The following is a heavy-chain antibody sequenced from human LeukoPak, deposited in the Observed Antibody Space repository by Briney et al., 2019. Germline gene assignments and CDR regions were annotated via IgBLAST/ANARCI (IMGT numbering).Heavy chain of an antibody. J-gene: IGHJ4*02. CDR2: VSNDGSNN. Sequence: GGSLRLSCAASGFTFSTYGTHWVRQAPGKGLEWVAVVSNDGSNNYYADSVKGRFTISRDNAKNSLYLQMNSLRAEDTAVYYCAREDGDFDYWGQGTLVTVSS. CDR3: AREDGDFDY. CDR1: GFTFSTYG. D-gene: IGHD4-17*01. V-gene: IGHV3-30*03.